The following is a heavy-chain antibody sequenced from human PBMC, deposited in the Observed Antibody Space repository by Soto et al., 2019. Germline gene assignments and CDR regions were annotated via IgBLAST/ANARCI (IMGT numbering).Heavy chain of an antibody. J-gene: IGHJ6*02. Sequence: GASVKVSCKASGYTFTSYAMHWVRQAPGQRLEWMGWINAGNGNTKYSQKFQGGVTITRDTSASTAYMELSSLRSEDTAVYYCARRGQLVLASYYYYYYGMDVWGQGTTVTVSS. CDR3: ARRGQLVLASYYYYYYGMDV. CDR2: INAGNGNT. D-gene: IGHD6-6*01. CDR1: GYTFTSYA. V-gene: IGHV1-3*01.